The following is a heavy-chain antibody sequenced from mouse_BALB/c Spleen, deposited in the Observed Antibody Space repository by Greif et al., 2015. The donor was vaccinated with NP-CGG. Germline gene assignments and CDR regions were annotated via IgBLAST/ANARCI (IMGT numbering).Heavy chain of an antibody. D-gene: IGHD1-1*01. V-gene: IGHV1S81*02. CDR1: GYTFTSYW. J-gene: IGHJ4*01. CDR2: INPSNGRT. Sequence: QVQLQQSGAELVKPGASVKLSCKASGYTFTSYWMHWVKQRPGQGLEWIGEINPSNGRTNYNEKFKSKATLTVDKSSSTAYMQLSSLTSEDSAVYYCALYYEKGYYAMDYWGQGTSVTVSS. CDR3: ALYYEKGYYAMDY.